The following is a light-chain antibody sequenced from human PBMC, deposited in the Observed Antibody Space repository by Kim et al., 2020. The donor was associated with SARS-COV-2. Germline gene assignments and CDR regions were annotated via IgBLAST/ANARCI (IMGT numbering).Light chain of an antibody. CDR2: WAS. CDR1: QSVLYRSENKNF. Sequence: ATNNCKSSQSVLYRSENKNFLAWYQQKPGQPPKVLIYWASTRESGVPDRFSGSGSATDFTLTISSLQAEDVAVYFCQQYFSSPYTFGQGTKLEI. CDR3: QQYFSSPYT. V-gene: IGKV4-1*01. J-gene: IGKJ2*01.